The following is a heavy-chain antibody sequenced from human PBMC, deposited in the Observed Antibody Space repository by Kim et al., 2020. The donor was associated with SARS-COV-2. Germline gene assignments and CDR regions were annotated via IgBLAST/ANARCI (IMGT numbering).Heavy chain of an antibody. CDR3: ARRGGGSGYYTWDY. J-gene: IGHJ4*02. D-gene: IGHD3-3*01. Sequence: SETLSLTCTVSGGSISSSSYYWGWIRQPPGKGLEWIGSIYYSGSTYYNPSLKSRVTISVDTSKNQFSLKLSSVTAADTAVYYCARRGGGSGYYTWDYWGQGTLVTVSS. CDR2: IYYSGST. V-gene: IGHV4-39*07. CDR1: GGSISSSSYY.